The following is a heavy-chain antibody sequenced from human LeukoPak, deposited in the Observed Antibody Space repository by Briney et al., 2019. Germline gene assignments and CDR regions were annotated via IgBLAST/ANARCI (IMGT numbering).Heavy chain of an antibody. CDR3: ARGSWYSSGWYFFDY. Sequence: ASETLSLTCAVYGGPFSGYYWSWIRQPPGKGLEWIGEINHSGSTNYNPSLKSRVTISVDTSKNQFSLKLSSVTAADTAVYYCARGSWYSSGWYFFDYWGQGTLVTVSS. J-gene: IGHJ4*02. CDR2: INHSGST. CDR1: GGPFSGYY. D-gene: IGHD6-19*01. V-gene: IGHV4-34*01.